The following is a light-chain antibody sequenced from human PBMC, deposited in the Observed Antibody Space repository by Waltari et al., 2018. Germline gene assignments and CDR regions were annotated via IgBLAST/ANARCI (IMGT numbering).Light chain of an antibody. CDR2: GAP. Sequence: EIVMTQSPATLSVSPGERATLSCRASRSVSSNLAWYQQKPGQAPRLLIYGAPTRATCIPARFSGSGSGTEFTLTISSLQSEDFAVYYCQQYNNWPQTFGGGTKVEIK. V-gene: IGKV3-15*01. CDR1: RSVSSN. J-gene: IGKJ4*01. CDR3: QQYNNWPQT.